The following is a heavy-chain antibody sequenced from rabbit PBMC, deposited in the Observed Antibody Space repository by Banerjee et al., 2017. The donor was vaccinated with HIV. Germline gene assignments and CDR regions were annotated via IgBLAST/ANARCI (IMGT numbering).Heavy chain of an antibody. V-gene: IGHV1S40*01. CDR1: GFTLSSYW. CDR3: ARDLAGAIGWNFNL. D-gene: IGHD4-1*01. Sequence: QSLEESGGDLVKPGASLTLTCTASGFTLSSYWMCWVRQAPGKGLEWIACIYAGSSGSTYYASWAKGRFTISKTSSTTVTLQMTSLTAADTATYFCARDLAGAIGWNFNLWGPGTLVTVS. J-gene: IGHJ4*01. CDR2: IYAGSSGST.